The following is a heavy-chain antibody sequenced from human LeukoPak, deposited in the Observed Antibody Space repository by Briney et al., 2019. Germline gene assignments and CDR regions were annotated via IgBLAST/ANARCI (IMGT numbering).Heavy chain of an antibody. CDR2: ISVIGGST. D-gene: IGHD3-3*01. CDR3: AKEEWLVAMYFDF. CDR1: GFTFSNYA. Sequence: PGGSLGLSCAASGFTFSNYAMSWVRQAPGKGLEWVSTISVIGGSTYYADSVKGQFTISRDNSKNTLYLQMNSLRAEDTAVYYCAKEEWLVAMYFDFWGEGSLVSASS. J-gene: IGHJ4*02. V-gene: IGHV3-23*01.